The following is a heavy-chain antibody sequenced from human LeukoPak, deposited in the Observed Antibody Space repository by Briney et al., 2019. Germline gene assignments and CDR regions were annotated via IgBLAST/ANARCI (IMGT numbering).Heavy chain of an antibody. J-gene: IGHJ4*02. Sequence: PGGSLRLSCAATGFTFWSYGMHWVRQAPGKGLEWVAVVSYDGSNKNYADSVKGRFTISRDNSKNTLYLQLNSLRVEDTAVYYCAKDFPSSGWPLVYFDYWGQGTLVTVSS. CDR3: AKDFPSSGWPLVYFDY. CDR2: VSYDGSNK. CDR1: GFTFWSYG. V-gene: IGHV3-30*18. D-gene: IGHD6-19*01.